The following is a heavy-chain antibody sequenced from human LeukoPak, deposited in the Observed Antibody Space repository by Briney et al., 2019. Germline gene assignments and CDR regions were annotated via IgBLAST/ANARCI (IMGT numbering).Heavy chain of an antibody. J-gene: IGHJ4*02. Sequence: ASVNVSCKDSAYYLTSYYISWVRHPPAQELEGMGWTIAYNGNKNYAQKLQGRVTRSTDTSTSPAYMELRSLRADDTAVYYGARGIGSSSSNFDCWGQGTLVSVSS. CDR1: AYYLTSYY. D-gene: IGHD6-13*01. V-gene: IGHV1-18*01. CDR3: ARGIGSSSSNFDC. CDR2: TIAYNGNK.